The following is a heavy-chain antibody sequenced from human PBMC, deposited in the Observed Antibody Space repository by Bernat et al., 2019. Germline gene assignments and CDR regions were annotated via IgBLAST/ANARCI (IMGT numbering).Heavy chain of an antibody. Sequence: EVQLLESGGGLVQPGGSLRLSCAASGFTFNSYGMSWVRQAPGKGLEWVSAIRRSGDSTYYADSVKGRFTISSDNSKNTLYLQMNSLGGEDTAVYYCAKEDGRSPPNAFDIWGQGTMVTVSS. CDR1: GFTFNSYG. CDR2: IRRSGDST. J-gene: IGHJ3*02. D-gene: IGHD4-23*01. V-gene: IGHV3-23*01. CDR3: AKEDGRSPPNAFDI.